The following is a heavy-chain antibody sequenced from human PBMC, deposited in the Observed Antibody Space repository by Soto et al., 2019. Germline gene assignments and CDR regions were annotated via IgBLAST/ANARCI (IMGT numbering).Heavy chain of an antibody. J-gene: IGHJ4*02. CDR1: GFTVSSNY. Sequence: GGPLRLSCAASGFTVSSNYMSWVRQAPGKGLEWVSVIYSGGSTYYADSVKGRFTISRDNSKNTLYLQMNSLRAEDTAVYYCARKRKYYYDSSGYSYYFDYWGQGTLVTVSS. D-gene: IGHD3-22*01. CDR3: ARKRKYYYDSSGYSYYFDY. V-gene: IGHV3-53*01. CDR2: IYSGGST.